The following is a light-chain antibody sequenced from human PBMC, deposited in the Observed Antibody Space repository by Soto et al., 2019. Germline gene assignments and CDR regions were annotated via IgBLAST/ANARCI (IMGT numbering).Light chain of an antibody. CDR1: QSVSSN. Sequence: DILMTQSPATLSLSPGGRATLSCRASQSVSSNLAWYQQKPGQAPRLLIQRASTRATGIPARFSGSGSGTEFTHTLSSLQSEDFAVYFCQQYNYWPGTFGQGTKVEIK. CDR3: QQYNYWPGT. V-gene: IGKV3-15*01. J-gene: IGKJ1*01. CDR2: RAS.